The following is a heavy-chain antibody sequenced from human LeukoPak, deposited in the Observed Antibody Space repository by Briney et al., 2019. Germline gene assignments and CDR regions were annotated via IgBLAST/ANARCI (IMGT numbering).Heavy chain of an antibody. D-gene: IGHD4-23*01. J-gene: IGHJ4*02. CDR3: AREPLYGGNPYFDY. Sequence: SETLSLTSTVSGVSISSSNSYWGWSRQPPGKGLEWIGSIYYSGNTYYNASLKSQVSISIDTSKNRFSLKLTSVTAADTAVYYCAREPLYGGNPYFDYWGQGTLVTVSS. CDR1: GVSISSSNSY. V-gene: IGHV4-39*02. CDR2: IYYSGNT.